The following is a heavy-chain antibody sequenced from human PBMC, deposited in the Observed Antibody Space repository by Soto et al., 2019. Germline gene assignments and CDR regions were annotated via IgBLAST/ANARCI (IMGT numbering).Heavy chain of an antibody. CDR2: ISPYNGNT. Sequence: ASVKVSCKPSGYDLTAYGITWVRQARGQGLELLGWISPYNGNTKYGENFQGRLTMTTDLSESAAYMELTSLRSDDTAVYYCARSGWNSHYYSIGLDVWGQGTLATVSA. CDR3: ARSGWNSHYYSIGLDV. CDR1: GYDLTAYG. V-gene: IGHV1-18*01. D-gene: IGHD3-3*01. J-gene: IGHJ4*03.